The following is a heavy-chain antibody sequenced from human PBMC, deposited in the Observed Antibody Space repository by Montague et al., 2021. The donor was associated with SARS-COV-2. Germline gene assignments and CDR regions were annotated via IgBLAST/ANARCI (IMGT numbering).Heavy chain of an antibody. Sequence: FLSLSWAASGFSFSDYAMHWVRQAPGLALEWVAVIWYDGSNSYYADSVKGRFTISRDNSKNAVYLQMNSLTADDTAIYYCAREKKEVQMDYWGLGTLVTVSS. V-gene: IGHV3-33*01. CDR1: GFSFSDYA. J-gene: IGHJ4*02. CDR3: AREKKEVQMDY. D-gene: IGHD5-24*01. CDR2: IWYDGSNS.